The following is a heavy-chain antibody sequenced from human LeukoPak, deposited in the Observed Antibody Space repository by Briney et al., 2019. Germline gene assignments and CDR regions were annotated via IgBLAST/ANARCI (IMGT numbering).Heavy chain of an antibody. CDR1: GFTFSNYW. V-gene: IGHV3-23*01. Sequence: PGGSLRLSCAASGFTFSNYWMSWVRQAPGKGLEWVSAISGSGGSTYYADSVKGRFTISRDNSKNTLYLQMNSLRAEDTAVYYCAKALPRPLYYYGSGSYYDAFDIWGQGTMVTVSS. CDR2: ISGSGGST. J-gene: IGHJ3*02. D-gene: IGHD3-10*01. CDR3: AKALPRPLYYYGSGSYYDAFDI.